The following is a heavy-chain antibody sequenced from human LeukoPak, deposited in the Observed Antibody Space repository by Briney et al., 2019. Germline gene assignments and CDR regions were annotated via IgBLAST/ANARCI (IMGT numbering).Heavy chain of an antibody. CDR2: IYYSGST. CDR3: ARYDYGGGYDAFDI. J-gene: IGHJ3*02. CDR1: GSSISSGGYY. Sequence: PSETLSLTCTVSGSSISSGGYYWSWIRQHPGKGLEWIGYIYYSGSTYYNPSLKSRVTISVDTSKNQFSLELSSVTAADTAVYYCARYDYGGGYDAFDIWGQGTMVTVSS. D-gene: IGHD4-23*01. V-gene: IGHV4-31*03.